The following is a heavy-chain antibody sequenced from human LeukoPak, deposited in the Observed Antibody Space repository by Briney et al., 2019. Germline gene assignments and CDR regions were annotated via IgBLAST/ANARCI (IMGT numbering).Heavy chain of an antibody. CDR1: GVSISSHI. CDR3: TNVTQWLAFES. J-gene: IGHJ4*02. D-gene: IGHD6-19*01. V-gene: IGHV4-59*11. CDR2: ISNSGTY. Sequence: WETLSLTCTVSGVSISSHILSRVRQPPGKGLEWIGNISNSGTYNYYPSLENRGTISAATSKCQLSLPVTSVTAADKAVYYCTNVTQWLAFESWGRGTLVTVSS.